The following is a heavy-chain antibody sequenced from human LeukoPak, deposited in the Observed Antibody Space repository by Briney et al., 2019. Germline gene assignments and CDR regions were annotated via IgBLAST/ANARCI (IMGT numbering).Heavy chain of an antibody. V-gene: IGHV3-66*01. Sequence: GGSLRLSCAASGFIVSGNYMSWVRQAPGKGLEWVSVIYSGGSTHYADSVKGRFTISRDNSKNTLYLQMNGLRAEDTSVYYCARGRNSGWYEFVGQFDYWGQGTLVTVSS. CDR3: ARGRNSGWYEFVGQFDY. D-gene: IGHD6-19*01. CDR1: GFIVSGNY. J-gene: IGHJ4*02. CDR2: IYSGGST.